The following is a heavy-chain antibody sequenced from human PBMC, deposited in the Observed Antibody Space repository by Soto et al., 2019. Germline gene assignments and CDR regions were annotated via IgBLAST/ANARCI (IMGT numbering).Heavy chain of an antibody. V-gene: IGHV1-18*01. Sequence: QLQLVQSGAEEKRPGDSVKVSCKASDYIFSNYHINWVRQAPGQGPEWMGSISGNIGNIQYAQMFQGRVTMTTEKSTNTIYMELRSLGSDDTAVYYCAKPGDIYEFWSGYYRTANYFDFWGQGSLVTVSS. CDR1: DYIFSNYH. CDR3: AKPGDIYEFWSGYYRTANYFDF. CDR2: ISGNIGNI. J-gene: IGHJ4*02. D-gene: IGHD3-3*01.